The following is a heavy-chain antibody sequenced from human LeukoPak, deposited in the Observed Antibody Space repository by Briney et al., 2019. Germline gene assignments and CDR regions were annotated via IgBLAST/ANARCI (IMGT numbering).Heavy chain of an antibody. J-gene: IGHJ4*02. CDR3: ARGGQLAVPDPFDS. D-gene: IGHD6-19*01. CDR1: GGSLRSHY. Sequence: SETLSLTCTLSGGSLRSHYWSWLRQPPGKALEWLGHIYYSGSTTYSPSLKSRLTISVDTSRNQFSLSLISVTAADTAVYYCARGGQLAVPDPFDSWGQGTLVTVSS. V-gene: IGHV4-59*11. CDR2: IYYSGST.